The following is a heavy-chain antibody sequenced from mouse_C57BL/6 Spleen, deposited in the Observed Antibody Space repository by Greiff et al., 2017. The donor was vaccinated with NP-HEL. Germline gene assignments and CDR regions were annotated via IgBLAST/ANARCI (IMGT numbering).Heavy chain of an antibody. V-gene: IGHV1-64*01. J-gene: IGHJ1*03. D-gene: IGHD1-1*01. Sequence: QVQLQQPGAELVKPGASVKLSCKASGYTFTSYWMHWVKQRPGQGLEWIGMIHPNSGSTNYTEKFKSKATLTVDKSSRTDYMQLSSLTSEDSAVYYCARNNYYGSSLWYFDVWGTGTTVTVSS. CDR3: ARNNYYGSSLWYFDV. CDR2: IHPNSGST. CDR1: GYTFTSYW.